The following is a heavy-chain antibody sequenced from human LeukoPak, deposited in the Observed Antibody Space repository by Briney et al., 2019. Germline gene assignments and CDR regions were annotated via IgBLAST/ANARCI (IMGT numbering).Heavy chain of an antibody. CDR3: ARDHLAYCSSTSCYFGY. Sequence: GASVKVSCKASGYTFTSYGISWVRQAPGQGLEWMGWISAYNGNTNYAQKLRGRVTMTTDTSTSTVYMELRSLRSDDTAVYYCARDHLAYCSSTSCYFGYWGQGTLVTVSS. J-gene: IGHJ4*02. V-gene: IGHV1-18*01. CDR1: GYTFTSYG. CDR2: ISAYNGNT. D-gene: IGHD2-2*01.